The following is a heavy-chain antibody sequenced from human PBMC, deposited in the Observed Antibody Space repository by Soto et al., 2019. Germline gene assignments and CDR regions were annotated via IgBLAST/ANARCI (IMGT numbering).Heavy chain of an antibody. CDR2: ISGSGGST. D-gene: IGHD6-19*01. V-gene: IGHV3-23*01. Sequence: PGGSLRLSCAASGFTFSSYAMSWVRQAPGKGLEWVSAISGSGGSTYYADSVKGRFTISRDNSKNTLYLQMNSLRAEDTAVHYCAKDMKWLPNYFDYWGQGTLVTVSS. CDR1: GFTFSSYA. CDR3: AKDMKWLPNYFDY. J-gene: IGHJ4*02.